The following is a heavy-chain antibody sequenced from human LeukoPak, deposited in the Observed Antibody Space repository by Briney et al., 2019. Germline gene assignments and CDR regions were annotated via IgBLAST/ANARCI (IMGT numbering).Heavy chain of an antibody. CDR2: IYHSGST. D-gene: IGHD5-12*01. CDR1: GYSISSGYY. CDR3: ASMNVATTYFDY. V-gene: IGHV4-38-2*01. J-gene: IGHJ4*02. Sequence: SETLSLTCAVSGYSISSGYYWGWIRQPPGQGLEWIGSIYHSGSTYYNPSLKSRVTISVDTSKNQFSLKLSSVTAADTAVYYCASMNVATTYFDYWGQGTLVTVSS.